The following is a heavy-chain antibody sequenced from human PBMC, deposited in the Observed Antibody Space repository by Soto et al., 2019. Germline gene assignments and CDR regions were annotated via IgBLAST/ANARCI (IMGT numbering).Heavy chain of an antibody. CDR2: IYHSGST. J-gene: IGHJ5*02. Sequence: SETLSLTCTVFGGSISSVAYFWCWFRQPPGKGLEWIGYIYHSGSTYYNPSLKSRVTISVDTSKNQFSLKLSSVTAADTAVYYCARERPDGARLDPWGQGTLVAVSS. CDR1: GGSISSVAYF. CDR3: ARERPDGARLDP. V-gene: IGHV4-30-4*01. D-gene: IGHD6-6*01.